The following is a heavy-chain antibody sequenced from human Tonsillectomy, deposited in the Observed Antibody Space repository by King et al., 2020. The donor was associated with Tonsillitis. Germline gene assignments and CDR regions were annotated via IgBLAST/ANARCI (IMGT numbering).Heavy chain of an antibody. Sequence: QLVQSGADVKKPGASVKVSCKASGYTFINYDINWVRQAAGQGLEWLGWINPNSQNTGYAQRFPGRVSMTSDTSISTAYMELSRLTSEDTAVYFCTRDLPDEFDIWGQGTMVTVSS. CDR1: GYTFINYD. CDR3: TRDLPDEFDI. D-gene: IGHD1-14*01. J-gene: IGHJ3*02. CDR2: INPNSQNT. V-gene: IGHV1-8*01.